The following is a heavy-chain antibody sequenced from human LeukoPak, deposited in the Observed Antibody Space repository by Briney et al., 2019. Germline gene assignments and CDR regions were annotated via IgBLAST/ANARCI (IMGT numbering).Heavy chain of an antibody. Sequence: PGGSLRLSCVASGFTFSRYSMSWVRQAPGKGLEWVSHISGSGLTTLYADSVKGRFAISRDNANNTLYLQMSGLSAADTAIYYCARDSDSSGYYFDFHSWGQGTLVTVSS. J-gene: IGHJ4*02. CDR1: GFTFSRYS. V-gene: IGHV3-23*01. CDR3: ARDSDSSGYYFDFHS. CDR2: ISGSGLTT. D-gene: IGHD3-22*01.